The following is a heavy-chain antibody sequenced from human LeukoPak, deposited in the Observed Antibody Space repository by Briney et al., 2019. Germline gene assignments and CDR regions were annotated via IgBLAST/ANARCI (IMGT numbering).Heavy chain of an antibody. CDR1: GYTFTSYG. CDR3: ARDHGYSSSWYVPFYGMDV. CDR2: INPNSGGT. V-gene: IGHV1-2*04. J-gene: IGHJ6*02. D-gene: IGHD6-13*01. Sequence: ASVKVSCKASGYTFTSYGISWVRQAPGQGLEWMGWINPNSGGTNYAQKFQGWVTMTRDTSISTAYMELSRLRSDDTAVYYCARDHGYSSSWYVPFYGMDVWGQGTTVTVSS.